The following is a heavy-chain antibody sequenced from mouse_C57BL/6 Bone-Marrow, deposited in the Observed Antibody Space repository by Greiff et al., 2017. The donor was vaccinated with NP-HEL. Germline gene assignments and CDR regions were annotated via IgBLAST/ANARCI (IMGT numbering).Heavy chain of an antibody. D-gene: IGHD1-1*01. CDR1: GYTFTDYY. CDR2: INPNNGGT. V-gene: IGHV1-26*01. Sequence: VQLQQSGPELVKPGASVKISCKASGYTFTDYYMNWVKQSHGKSLEWIGDINPNNGGTSYNQKFKGKATLTVDKSSSTAYMELRSLTSEDSAVYYCARAHYGSRIFPYYYAMDYWGQGTSVTVSS. J-gene: IGHJ4*01. CDR3: ARAHYGSRIFPYYYAMDY.